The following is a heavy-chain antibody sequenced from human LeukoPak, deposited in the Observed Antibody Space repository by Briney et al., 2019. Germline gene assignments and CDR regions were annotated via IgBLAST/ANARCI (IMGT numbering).Heavy chain of an antibody. CDR3: ARGTGRFYYYGMDV. CDR1: GFTFDDYA. D-gene: IGHD1-26*01. Sequence: GGSLRLSCAASGFTFDDYAMHWVRQAPGKGLEWVSGISWNSGSIGYADSVKGRFTISRDNAKNSLYLQMNSLRAEDTAVYYCARGTGRFYYYGMDVWGQGTTVTVSS. V-gene: IGHV3-9*01. J-gene: IGHJ6*02. CDR2: ISWNSGSI.